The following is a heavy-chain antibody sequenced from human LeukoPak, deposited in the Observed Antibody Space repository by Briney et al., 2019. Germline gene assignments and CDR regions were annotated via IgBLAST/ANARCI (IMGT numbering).Heavy chain of an antibody. V-gene: IGHV3-30*01. CDR2: ISYDGSNK. D-gene: IGHD2-15*01. CDR1: GFTFSSYA. Sequence: PGGSLRLSCAASGFTFSSYAMHWVRQAPGKGLEWVAVISYDGSNKYYADSVKGRFTISRDNSKNTLYLQMNSLRAEDTAVYYCAILGGTAATPEGGWFDPWGQGTLVTIYS. J-gene: IGHJ5*02. CDR3: AILGGTAATPEGGWFDP.